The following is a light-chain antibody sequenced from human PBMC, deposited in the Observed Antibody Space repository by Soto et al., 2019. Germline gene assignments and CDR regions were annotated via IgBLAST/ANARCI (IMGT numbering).Light chain of an antibody. J-gene: IGKJ1*01. CDR2: KAS. CDR3: QQYNSYSPWT. Sequence: DIQMTQSPYTLSASVGDRVTITCWASQSISSWLAWYQQKPGKAPKLLIYKASSLESGVPSRFSGSGSGTEFTLTISSLQPDDFATNYCQQYNSYSPWTFGQGTKVEIK. CDR1: QSISSW. V-gene: IGKV1-5*03.